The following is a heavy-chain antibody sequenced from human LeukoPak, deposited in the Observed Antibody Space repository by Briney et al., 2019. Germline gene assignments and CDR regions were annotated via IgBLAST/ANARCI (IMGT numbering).Heavy chain of an antibody. CDR3: ARGRSGGSYHHYYYYGMDV. CDR2: INHSGST. CDR1: GGSFSGYY. J-gene: IGHJ6*02. Sequence: SETLSLTCAVYGGSFSGYYWSWIRQPPGKGLEWIGEINHSGSTNYNPSLKSRVTISVDTSKNQFSLKLSSVTAADTAVYYCARGRSGGSYHHYYYYGMDVWGQGITVTVSS. V-gene: IGHV4-34*01. D-gene: IGHD1-26*01.